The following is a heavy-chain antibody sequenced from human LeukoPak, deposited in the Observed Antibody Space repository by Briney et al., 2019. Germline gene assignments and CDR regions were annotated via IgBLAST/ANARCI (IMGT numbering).Heavy chain of an antibody. D-gene: IGHD3-16*01. J-gene: IGHJ5*02. CDR2: INHSGST. Sequence: SETLSLTCAVSGDSVSSSNYYWSWIRQPPGKGLEWIGEINHSGSTNYNPSLKSRVTISVDTSKNQFSLKLSSVTAADTAVYYCARRGYAAVNYDYVWGSYLFDPWGQGTLVIVSS. CDR3: ARRGYAAVNYDYVWGSYLFDP. CDR1: GDSVSSSNYY. V-gene: IGHV4-39*07.